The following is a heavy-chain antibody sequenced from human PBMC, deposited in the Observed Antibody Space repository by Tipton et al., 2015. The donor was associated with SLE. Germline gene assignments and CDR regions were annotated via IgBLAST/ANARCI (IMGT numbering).Heavy chain of an antibody. D-gene: IGHD3-3*01. CDR2: ISSSSSYT. Sequence: SLRLSCAASGFTFSDYYMSWIRQAPGKGLEWVSYISSSSSYTNYADSVKGRFTISRDNSKNTLYLQMNSLRAEDTAVYYCARTYYDFWSGHETDIWGQGTMVTVSS. V-gene: IGHV3-11*06. CDR1: GFTFSDYY. J-gene: IGHJ3*02. CDR3: ARTYYDFWSGHETDI.